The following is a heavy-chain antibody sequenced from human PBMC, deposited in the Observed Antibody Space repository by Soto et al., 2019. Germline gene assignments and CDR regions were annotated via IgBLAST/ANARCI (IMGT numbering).Heavy chain of an antibody. V-gene: IGHV4-4*07. CDR2: IHSSGST. CDR3: ARDQGVAAAGITWFDP. J-gene: IGHJ5*02. D-gene: IGHD6-13*01. Sequence: SETLSLTCTVSGASMNSYHWSWIRQPAGKGLEWIGHIHSSGSTNYNPSLKSRVTMSVDTSKNQFSLRLMSLTAADTAVYYCARDQGVAAAGITWFDPWGQGSLVTVSS. CDR1: GASMNSYH.